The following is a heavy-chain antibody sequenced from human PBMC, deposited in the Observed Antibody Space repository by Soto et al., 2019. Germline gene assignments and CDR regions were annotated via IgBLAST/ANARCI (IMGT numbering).Heavy chain of an antibody. V-gene: IGHV1-2*04. D-gene: IGHD1-1*01. CDR2: INPNSGGT. CDR1: GYTFTGYY. Sequence: QVQLVQSGAEVKKPGASVKVSCKASGYTFTGYYMHWVRQAPGQGLEWMGWINPNSGGTNYAQKFQGWVTMTRDTSISTAYMELSRLRSDDTAVYYCARGSGTMSSDYYYGMDVWGQGTTVTVSS. J-gene: IGHJ6*02. CDR3: ARGSGTMSSDYYYGMDV.